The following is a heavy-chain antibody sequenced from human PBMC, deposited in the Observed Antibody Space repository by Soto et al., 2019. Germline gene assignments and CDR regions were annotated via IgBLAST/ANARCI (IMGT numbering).Heavy chain of an antibody. D-gene: IGHD3-10*01. V-gene: IGHV4-34*01. CDR1: GGSFSGYY. CDR3: ARGGVFGRATVVRGVNSKYNWFDP. CDR2: INHSGST. Sequence: PSETLSLTCAVYGGSFSGYYWSWIRQPPGKGLEWIGEINHSGSTNYNPSLKSRVTISVDTSKNQFSLKLSSVTAADTAVYYCARGGVFGRATVVRGVNSKYNWFDPWGQGTLVTVSS. J-gene: IGHJ5*02.